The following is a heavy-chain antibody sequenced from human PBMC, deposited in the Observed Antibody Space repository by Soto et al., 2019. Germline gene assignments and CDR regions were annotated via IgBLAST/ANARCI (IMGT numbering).Heavy chain of an antibody. CDR1: GDSVTSSNW. V-gene: IGHV4-4*02. J-gene: IGHJ4*02. CDR2: IYHSEST. CDR3: ARYDFGIFDY. D-gene: IGHD4-17*01. Sequence: PSETLSLTCAVSGDSVTSSNWWSWVRQPPGKGLEWIGEIYHSESTNYNPSLKSRVTMSIDKSKNQFSLKLTSVTAADTAEYFCARYDFGIFDYWGQGTLVTVSS.